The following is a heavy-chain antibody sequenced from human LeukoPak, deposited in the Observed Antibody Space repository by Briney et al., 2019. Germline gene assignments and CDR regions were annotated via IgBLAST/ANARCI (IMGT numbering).Heavy chain of an antibody. CDR1: GGSFSGYY. Sequence: SETLSLTCAVYGGSFSGYYWSWIRQPPGKGLEWIGEINHSGSTNYNPSLKSRVTVSVDTSKNQFSLKLSSVTAADTAVYYCASHTYDFWSGYYLHRPLYYYYMDVWGNGTTVTVSS. J-gene: IGHJ6*03. D-gene: IGHD3-3*01. V-gene: IGHV4-34*01. CDR3: ASHTYDFWSGYYLHRPLYYYYMDV. CDR2: INHSGST.